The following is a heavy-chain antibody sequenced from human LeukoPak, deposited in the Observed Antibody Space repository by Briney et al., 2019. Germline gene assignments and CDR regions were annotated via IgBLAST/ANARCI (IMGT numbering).Heavy chain of an antibody. J-gene: IGHJ4*02. Sequence: PGGSLRLSCAASGFTFSSYSMNWVRQAPGKGLEWVSSISSSGSTIYYADSVKGRFTISRDNAKNSLYLQMNSLRAEDRAVYYCAGGSGYSSSWYWIHFDYWGQGTLVTVSS. D-gene: IGHD6-13*01. CDR3: AGGSGYSSSWYWIHFDY. CDR2: ISSSGSTI. V-gene: IGHV3-48*04. CDR1: GFTFSSYS.